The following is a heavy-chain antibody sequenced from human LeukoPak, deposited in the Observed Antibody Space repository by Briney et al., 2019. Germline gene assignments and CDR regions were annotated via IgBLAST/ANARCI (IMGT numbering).Heavy chain of an antibody. D-gene: IGHD3-16*01. Sequence: GGSLRLSCAASGFTFTSYAMTWVRQAPGQGMGLVSVICAGARDTYYADSVKGPFTISRDNSKHILYLQMSSLSAEDTAVYYCAKTEYPGGRYYYMDVWGNGTTVTISS. CDR1: GFTFTSYA. CDR2: ICAGARDT. J-gene: IGHJ6*03. V-gene: IGHV3-23*01. CDR3: AKTEYPGGRYYYMDV.